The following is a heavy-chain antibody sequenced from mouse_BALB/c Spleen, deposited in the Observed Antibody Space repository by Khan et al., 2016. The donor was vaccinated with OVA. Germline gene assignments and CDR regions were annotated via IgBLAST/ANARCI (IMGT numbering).Heavy chain of an antibody. D-gene: IGHD2-14*01. CDR2: IRSAGKT. CDR3: ARNSYMYDFTY. Sequence: QVQLKQSGPGLVRPSQTLSITCTVSGFSLTTYGVHWVRQSPGKGLEWLGVIRSAGKTDYNAAFISRLSFTKDNSKSQVFFKMNSLQADDTAMYXCARNSYMYDFTYWGQGTLVTVSA. CDR1: GFSLTTYG. J-gene: IGHJ3*01. V-gene: IGHV2-2*01.